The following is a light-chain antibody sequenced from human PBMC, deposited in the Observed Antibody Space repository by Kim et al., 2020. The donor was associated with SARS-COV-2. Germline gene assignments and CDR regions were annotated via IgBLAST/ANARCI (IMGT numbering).Light chain of an antibody. CDR2: DVS. V-gene: IGLV2-14*03. J-gene: IGLJ3*02. CDR3: SSYTSSRGGV. CDR1: SSDVGGYNY. Sequence: GQSITISCTGTSSDVGGYNYVSWYQQHPGKAPKLMIYDVSNRPSGVSNRFSGSKSGNTASLTISGLQAEDEADYYCSSYTSSRGGVFGGGTKLTVL.